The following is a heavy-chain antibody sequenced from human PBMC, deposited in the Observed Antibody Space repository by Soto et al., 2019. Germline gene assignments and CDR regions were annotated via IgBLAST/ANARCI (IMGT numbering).Heavy chain of an antibody. V-gene: IGHV1-8*01. J-gene: IGHJ5*02. CDR2: MNPNSGNT. CDR1: GYTFTSYD. CDR3: ASPLRAQRRWFDP. D-gene: IGHD4-17*01. Sequence: QVQLVQSGAEVKKPGASVKVSCKASGYTFTSYDINWVRQATGQGLEWMGWMNPNSGNTGDAQKFHGRVTMPSNTSISTAYMELTSLRSEDTAVYSCASPLRAQRRWFDPWGQGTLVTVSS.